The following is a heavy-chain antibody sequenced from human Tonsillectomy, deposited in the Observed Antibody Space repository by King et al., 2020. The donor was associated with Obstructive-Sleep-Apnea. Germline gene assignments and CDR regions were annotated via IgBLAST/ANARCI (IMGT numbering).Heavy chain of an antibody. CDR3: ASFAQWLSAQVDY. V-gene: IGHV3-23*04. D-gene: IGHD3-22*01. CDR2: ISGSGGST. J-gene: IGHJ4*02. CDR1: GFTFSSYA. Sequence: EVQLVESGGGLVQPGGSLRLSCAASGFTFSSYAMSWVRQAPGKGLEGVSGISGSGGSTYYADSVKGRFTISRENSKNTLYLQMNSLRAEDTAVYYCASFAQWLSAQVDYWGQGTLVTVSS.